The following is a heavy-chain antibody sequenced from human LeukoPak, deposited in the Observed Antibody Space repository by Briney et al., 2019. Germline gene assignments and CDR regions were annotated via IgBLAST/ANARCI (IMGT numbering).Heavy chain of an antibody. CDR3: ARSNIVVVPAANYYGMDV. CDR1: GYTFTSYG. V-gene: IGHV1-18*01. Sequence: ASVTVSFKASGYTFTSYGISWVRQAPGQGLEWMGWISAYNGNTNYAQKLQGRVTMPTDTSTSTAYMELRSLRSDDTAVYYCARSNIVVVPAANYYGMDVWGQGTTVTVSS. CDR2: ISAYNGNT. D-gene: IGHD2-2*01. J-gene: IGHJ6*02.